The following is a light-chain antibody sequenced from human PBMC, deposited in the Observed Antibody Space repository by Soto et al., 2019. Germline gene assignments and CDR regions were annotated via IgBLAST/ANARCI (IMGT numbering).Light chain of an antibody. CDR3: FAYAGGYTWM. V-gene: IGLV2-11*01. Sequence: QSALTQPRSVSGSPGQSVTISCAGRHIYDYGYVSWYQEHPGKVPKLMIYDVTKRPSGVPDRFSGSKSGNTASLTISGLQADDEADYYCFAYAGGYTWMFGGGTKLTVL. CDR1: RHIYDYGY. CDR2: DVT. J-gene: IGLJ3*02.